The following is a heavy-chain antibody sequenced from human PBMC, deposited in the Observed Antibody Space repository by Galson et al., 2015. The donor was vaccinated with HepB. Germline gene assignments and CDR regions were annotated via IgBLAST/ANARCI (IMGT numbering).Heavy chain of an antibody. CDR1: GFTFSSYG. CDR2: LNGNGGST. Sequence: SLRLSCAASGFTFSSYGMNWVRQAPGEGLEWVASLNGNGGSTTYADSVKGRFTISRDNSKNTLYLQMNSLRAEDTAVYYCAKGVFYNSTGSFDYWGQGTLVTVSS. J-gene: IGHJ4*02. V-gene: IGHV3-23*01. CDR3: AKGVFYNSTGSFDY. D-gene: IGHD2/OR15-2a*01.